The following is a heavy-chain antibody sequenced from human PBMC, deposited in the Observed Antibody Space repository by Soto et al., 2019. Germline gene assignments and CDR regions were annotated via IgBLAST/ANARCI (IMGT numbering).Heavy chain of an antibody. CDR3: VRQQYDFLVDP. V-gene: IGHV3-23*01. J-gene: IGHJ5*02. CDR1: GFTFSTYA. CDR2: ISGSGDTT. Sequence: GGSLRLSCAASGFTFSTYAMSWVRQAPGKGLEWVSTISGSGDTTYYVDSVKGRFTISRDSSKNTLYLQMNSLRAADTAVYYCVRQQYDFLVDPWGQGTLVTVSS. D-gene: IGHD4-4*01.